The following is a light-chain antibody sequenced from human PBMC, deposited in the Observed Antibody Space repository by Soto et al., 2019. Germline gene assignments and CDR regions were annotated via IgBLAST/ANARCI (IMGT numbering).Light chain of an antibody. CDR1: SSDVGSYNL. J-gene: IGLJ2*01. CDR3: CSYAGSSTFL. Sequence: QSALTQLASVSGSPGQSITISCTGTSSDVGSYNLVSWYQQHPGKAPKLMIYEGSKRPSGVSNRFSGSKSGNTTSLTISGLQAEDEADYYCCSYAGSSTFLFGGGTKLTVL. CDR2: EGS. V-gene: IGLV2-23*03.